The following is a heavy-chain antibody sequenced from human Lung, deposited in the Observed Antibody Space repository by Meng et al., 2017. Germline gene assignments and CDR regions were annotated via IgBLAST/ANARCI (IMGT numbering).Heavy chain of an antibody. Sequence: VWLVVAGRVRGRPPGRLSFTVVVRGNHRGSVTGGVGFRQPHGKGRGGVGEIYHSGSTNDDPSLKSRVTISEEKSVTQFSLKLISVTAADTAVYYCARGSITRVRGVSVFDPWGQGTLVTVSS. D-gene: IGHD3-10*01. CDR1: GNHRGSVTG. V-gene: IGHV4-4*03. CDR2: IYHSGST. CDR3: ARGSITRVRGVSVFDP. J-gene: IGHJ5*02.